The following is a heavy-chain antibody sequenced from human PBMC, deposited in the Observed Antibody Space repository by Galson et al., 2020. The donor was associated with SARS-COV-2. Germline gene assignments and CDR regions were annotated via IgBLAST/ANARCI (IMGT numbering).Heavy chain of an antibody. CDR3: AKAYCSSTSCLNWFDP. CDR2: ISWNSGSI. J-gene: IGHJ5*02. V-gene: IGHV3-9*01. CDR1: GFTFDDYA. D-gene: IGHD2-2*01. Sequence: SLKISCAASGFTFDDYAMHWVRQAPGKGLEWVSGISWNSGSIGYADSVKGRFTISRDNAKNSLYLQMNSLRAEDTALYYCAKAYCSSTSCLNWFDPWGQGTLVTVSS.